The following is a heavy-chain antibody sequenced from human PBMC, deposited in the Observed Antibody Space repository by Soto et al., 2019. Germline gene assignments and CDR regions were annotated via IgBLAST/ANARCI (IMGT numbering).Heavy chain of an antibody. CDR1: GGTFSSYA. CDR3: ASPPSSNRYYYGMDV. J-gene: IGHJ6*02. Sequence: QVQLVQSGAEVKKPGSSVKVSCKASGGTFSSYAISWVRQAPGQGIEWMGGIIPSFGTANYAQKFQGRVTITADESTSTAYMELSSLRSEDTAVYYCASPPSSNRYYYGMDVWGQGTTVTVSS. D-gene: IGHD4-4*01. CDR2: IIPSFGTA. V-gene: IGHV1-69*12.